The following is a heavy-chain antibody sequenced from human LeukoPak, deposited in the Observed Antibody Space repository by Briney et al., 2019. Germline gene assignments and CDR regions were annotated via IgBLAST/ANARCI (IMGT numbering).Heavy chain of an antibody. D-gene: IGHD2-21*02. CDR1: GGSISSGGYS. J-gene: IGHJ3*02. CDR3: ASSVVVTATIEAFDM. CDR2: IYHKGST. V-gene: IGHV4-30-2*01. Sequence: PPETLSLTCLVSGGSISSGGYSWRWLRHPRGRGLEGIGYIYHKGSTYYNASLKSQVTISVEKPKNQFSLKLSSVNAGDTPVYYCASSVVVTATIEAFDMGGQGTMLTVSS.